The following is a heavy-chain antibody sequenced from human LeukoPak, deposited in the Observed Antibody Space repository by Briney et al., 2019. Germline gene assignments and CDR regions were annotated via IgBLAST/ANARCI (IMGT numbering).Heavy chain of an antibody. CDR2: INHSGST. J-gene: IGHJ4*02. Sequence: SETPSLTCAVYGGSFSGYYWSWIRQPPGKGLEWIGEINHSGSTNYNPSLKSRVTISVDTSKNQFSLKLSSVTAADTAVYYCARRYSRLGYCSGGSCYPGYFDYWGQGTLVTVSS. CDR1: GGSFSGYY. V-gene: IGHV4-34*01. CDR3: ARRYSRLGYCSGGSCYPGYFDY. D-gene: IGHD2-15*01.